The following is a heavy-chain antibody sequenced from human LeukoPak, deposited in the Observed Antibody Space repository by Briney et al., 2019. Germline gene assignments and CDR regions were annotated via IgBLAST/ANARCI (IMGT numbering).Heavy chain of an antibody. D-gene: IGHD1-26*01. J-gene: IGHJ3*02. CDR2: IYSDGSRT. Sequence: GGSLRLSCAASGFTFGSFSMSWVRQAPGKGLVWVSRIYSDGSRTTYADSVKGRFTISGDNAKNTLYLQMNSLRAEDTAVYYCARSGRGGAFDIWGHGTMVTVSS. CDR1: GFTFGSFS. V-gene: IGHV3-74*01. CDR3: ARSGRGGAFDI.